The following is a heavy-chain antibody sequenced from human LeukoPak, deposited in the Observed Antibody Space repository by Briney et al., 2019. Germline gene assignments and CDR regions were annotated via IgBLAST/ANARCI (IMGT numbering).Heavy chain of an antibody. D-gene: IGHD3-3*01. Sequence: SETLSLTCTVSGGSISSYYWSWIRQPPGKGLEWIGSMSYGGSSYHNPSLKSRVTISVDTSENQFSLKLSSVTAADTAVYYCARDFAQILGAFDIWGQGTMVTVSS. CDR3: ARDFAQILGAFDI. CDR1: GGSISSYY. J-gene: IGHJ3*02. CDR2: MSYGGSS. V-gene: IGHV4-59*12.